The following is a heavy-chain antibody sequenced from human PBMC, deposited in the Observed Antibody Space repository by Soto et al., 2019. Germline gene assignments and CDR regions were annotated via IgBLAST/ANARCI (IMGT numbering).Heavy chain of an antibody. CDR2: ISSSSSYI. J-gene: IGHJ6*02. CDR3: ARGTMVRGKYYYYYYYGMDV. Sequence: GGSLRLSCAASGFTFSSYSMNWVRQAPGKGLEWVSSISSSSSYIYYADSVKGRFTISRDNAKNSLYLQMNSLRAEDTAVYYCARGTMVRGKYYYYYYYGMDVWGQGTTVPVSS. V-gene: IGHV3-21*01. D-gene: IGHD3-10*01. CDR1: GFTFSSYS.